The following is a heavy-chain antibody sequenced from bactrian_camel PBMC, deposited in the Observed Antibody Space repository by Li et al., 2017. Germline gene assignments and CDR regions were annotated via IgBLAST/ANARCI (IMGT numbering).Heavy chain of an antibody. CDR1: GQTDSSYC. J-gene: IGHJ4*01. D-gene: IGHD1*01. Sequence: VQLVESGGGSVQIGGSLRLSCTASGQTDSSYCMGWFHQHTGKEREWVASIDADGTTRYADSVEGRFTISHDNAKNTLYLQMNSLKPEDTAVYYCCQSGGPYGSSLGVVGQGTQVTVS. CDR2: SIDADGTT. V-gene: IGHV3S44*01.